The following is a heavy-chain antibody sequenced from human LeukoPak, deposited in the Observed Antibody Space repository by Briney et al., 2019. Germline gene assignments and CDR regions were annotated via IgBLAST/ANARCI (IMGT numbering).Heavy chain of an antibody. V-gene: IGHV3-74*01. CDR1: GFSLSNYW. CDR2: ISPDGSQT. CDR3: AKVHPATFNWFDP. J-gene: IGHJ5*02. Sequence: GGSLRVSCAASGFSLSNYWMHWVRQAPGKWLMWVSQISPDGSQTFYADSVKGRFTISRDNAKNTLFLQMDSLRAEDTALYYCAKVHPATFNWFDPWGQGTLVTVSS.